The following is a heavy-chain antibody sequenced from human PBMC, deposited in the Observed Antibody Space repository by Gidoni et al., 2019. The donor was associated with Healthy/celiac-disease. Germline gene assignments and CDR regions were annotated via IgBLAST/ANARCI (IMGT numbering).Heavy chain of an antibody. CDR1: GFPFSSYS. D-gene: IGHD4-17*01. V-gene: IGHV3-21*01. CDR2: ISSSSSYI. J-gene: IGHJ4*02. Sequence: EVQLVESGVGLVKPGGSLRLSCAASGFPFSSYSMNWVRQAPGKGLEWVSSISSSSSYIYYADSVKGRFTISRDNAKNSLYLQMNSLRAEDTAVYYCARDVDYGDRFDYWGQGTLVTVSS. CDR3: ARDVDYGDRFDY.